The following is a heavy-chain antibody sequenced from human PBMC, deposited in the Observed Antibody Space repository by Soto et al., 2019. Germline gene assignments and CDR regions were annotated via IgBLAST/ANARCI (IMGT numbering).Heavy chain of an antibody. D-gene: IGHD3-10*01. Sequence: PSETLSLTCAVYGGSFSGYYWSWIRQPPGKGLEWIGEINHSGSTNYNPSLKSRVTISVDTSKNQFSLKLSSVTAADTAVYYCARDYGSGSYWLYYFDYWGQGXLVTVYS. CDR1: GGSFSGYY. CDR2: INHSGST. V-gene: IGHV4-34*01. J-gene: IGHJ4*02. CDR3: ARDYGSGSYWLYYFDY.